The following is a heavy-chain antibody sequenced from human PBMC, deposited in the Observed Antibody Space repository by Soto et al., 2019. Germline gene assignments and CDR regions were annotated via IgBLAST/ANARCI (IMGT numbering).Heavy chain of an antibody. J-gene: IGHJ3*02. CDR3: VRDRGYPDSFDM. CDR1: GFNFVPFC. CDR2: INVYFSTI. Sequence: GGSLRLSCAASGFNFVPFCIHWVRQAPLKVLLLFSHINVYFSTIVYADSVKGLFTISRYNAHITLYLQISILRFYYTAVYFCVRDRGYPDSFDMWGPGTMVTVSS. V-gene: IGHV3-74*01. D-gene: IGHD3-22*01.